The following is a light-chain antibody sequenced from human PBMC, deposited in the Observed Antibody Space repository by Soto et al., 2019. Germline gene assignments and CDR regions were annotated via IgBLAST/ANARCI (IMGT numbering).Light chain of an antibody. V-gene: IGLV6-57*04. Sequence: NFMLTQPHSVSESPGKTVTISCSRSSGSIASNSVQWYQQRPGSAPTTVISEDNQRPSGVPDRFSGSTDGSSNSASLTISGLQTEDEADYYCQSYDSSTVVFGGGTKADRP. CDR2: EDN. CDR3: QSYDSSTVV. CDR1: SGSIASNS. J-gene: IGLJ2*01.